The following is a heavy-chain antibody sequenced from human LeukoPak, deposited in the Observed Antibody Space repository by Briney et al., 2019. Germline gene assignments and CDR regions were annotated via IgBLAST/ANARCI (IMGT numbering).Heavy chain of an antibody. CDR2: FYSGGIT. Sequence: GGSLRLSCVASGFNVSSNYMSWVRQAPGKGLEWVSIFYSGGITYYADSVKGRFTIARDNSKNTLYLQMNSLRGEDTAVYYCARGLGINGLALDMWGQGTMVTVSS. J-gene: IGHJ3*02. CDR1: GFNVSSNY. D-gene: IGHD3-10*01. V-gene: IGHV3-53*01. CDR3: ARGLGINGLALDM.